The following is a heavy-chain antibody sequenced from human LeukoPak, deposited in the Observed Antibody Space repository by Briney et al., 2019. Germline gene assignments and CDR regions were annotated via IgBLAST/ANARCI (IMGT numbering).Heavy chain of an antibody. CDR2: IYYSGST. J-gene: IGHJ4*02. V-gene: IGHV4-59*01. CDR3: ARDYDSSGYTDY. CDR1: GGSISSYY. Sequence: SETLSLTCTVSGGSISSYYWSWIRQPPGKGLEWIGYIYYSGSTNYNPSLKSRVTISVDTSKNQFSLKLSSVTAADTAVYYCARDYDSSGYTDYWGQGTLVTVSS. D-gene: IGHD3-22*01.